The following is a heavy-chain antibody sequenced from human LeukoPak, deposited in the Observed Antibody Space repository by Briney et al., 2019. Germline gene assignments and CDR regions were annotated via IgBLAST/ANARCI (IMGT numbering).Heavy chain of an antibody. CDR2: IYYSGST. D-gene: IGHD5-24*01. CDR3: ARDSRDGYNYAD. CDR1: GGSISSYY. Sequence: SETLSLTCTVSGGSISSYYWSWIRQPPGQGLEWIGYIYYSGSTNYNPSLKSRVTISVDTSKNQFSLKLSSVTAADTAVYYCARDSRDGYNYADWGQGTLVTVSS. J-gene: IGHJ4*02. V-gene: IGHV4-59*01.